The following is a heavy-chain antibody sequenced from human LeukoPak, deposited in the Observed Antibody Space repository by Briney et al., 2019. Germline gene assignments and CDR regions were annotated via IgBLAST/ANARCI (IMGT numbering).Heavy chain of an antibody. J-gene: IGHJ4*02. Sequence: GSLRLSCAASGFTFSNAWMSWVRQAPGKGLEWVARIKSKTDGGTTDYAAPVKGRFTISRDDSKNTLYLQMNSLKTEDTALYYCTTGDGFYDYVWGSYGYWGQGTLVTVSS. CDR2: IKSKTDGGTT. CDR1: GFTFSNAW. D-gene: IGHD3-16*01. CDR3: TTGDGFYDYVWGSYGY. V-gene: IGHV3-15*01.